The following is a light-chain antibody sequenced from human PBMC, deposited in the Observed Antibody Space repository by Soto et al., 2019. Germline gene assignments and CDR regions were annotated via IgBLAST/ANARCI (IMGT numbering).Light chain of an antibody. J-gene: IGKJ2*02. V-gene: IGKV3-15*01. Sequence: EIVMTQSPATLSVSPGERVTLSCRASQSVSRFLAWYQQRPGQAPSLLIYDTSTRATGVPARFSGSGSGTEFSLTISSLQYEDFAVYYCQQYDNWPPCTFGQGTKLEVK. CDR2: DTS. CDR1: QSVSRF. CDR3: QQYDNWPPCT.